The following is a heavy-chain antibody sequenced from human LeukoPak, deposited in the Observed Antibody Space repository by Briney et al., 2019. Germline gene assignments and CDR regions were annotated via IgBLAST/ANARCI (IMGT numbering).Heavy chain of an antibody. Sequence: PGGSLRLSCAASGFTFSSYSMNWVRQAPGKGLEWVSSISSSSSYIYYADSVKGRFTISRDNAKNSLYLQMNSPRAEDTAVYYCARDSSRYCGSTSCYAWGQGTLVTVSS. CDR2: ISSSSSYI. CDR1: GFTFSSYS. V-gene: IGHV3-21*01. J-gene: IGHJ5*02. CDR3: ARDSSRYCGSTSCYA. D-gene: IGHD2-2*01.